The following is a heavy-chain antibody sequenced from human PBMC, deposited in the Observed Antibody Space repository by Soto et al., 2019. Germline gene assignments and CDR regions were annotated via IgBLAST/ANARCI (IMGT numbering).Heavy chain of an antibody. CDR2: IYDSGST. Sequence: ETLSLTCSVSGDSISTYHWSWIRQPPGKGLEWIGYIYDSGSTDYNPSLKGRVTISEDTSRNQLSLKLSSVTAADTAVYYCARTFYDILGGYYSSPAFDIWGQGTMVTVSS. CDR1: GDSISTYH. CDR3: ARTFYDILGGYYSSPAFDI. V-gene: IGHV4-59*01. J-gene: IGHJ3*02. D-gene: IGHD3-9*01.